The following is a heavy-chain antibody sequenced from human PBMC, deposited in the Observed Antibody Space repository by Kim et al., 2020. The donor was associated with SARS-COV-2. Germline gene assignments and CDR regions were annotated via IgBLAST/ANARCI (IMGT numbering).Heavy chain of an antibody. CDR3: EKEDECLVPDS. Sequence: SMGYEDSATSRFPTSRDNAKNSLYLQMNSVRAEDTALYYCEKEDECLVPDSWGQGTLVTVSS. J-gene: IGHJ4*02. D-gene: IGHD6-19*01. CDR2: SM. V-gene: IGHV3-9*01.